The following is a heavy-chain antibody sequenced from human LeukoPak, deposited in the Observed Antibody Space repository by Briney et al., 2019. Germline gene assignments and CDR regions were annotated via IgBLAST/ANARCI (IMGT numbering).Heavy chain of an antibody. J-gene: IGHJ6*03. CDR3: ARVLSRGYSGYDLWNYYYYYMDV. Sequence: GGSLRLSCAASGFTVSSNYMSWVRQAPGKGLEWVSVIYSGGSTYYADSVKGRFTISRDNSKNTLYLQMNSLRAEDTAVYYCARVLSRGYSGYDLWNYYYYYMDVWGKGTTVIVSS. V-gene: IGHV3-53*01. CDR2: IYSGGST. D-gene: IGHD5-12*01. CDR1: GFTVSSNY.